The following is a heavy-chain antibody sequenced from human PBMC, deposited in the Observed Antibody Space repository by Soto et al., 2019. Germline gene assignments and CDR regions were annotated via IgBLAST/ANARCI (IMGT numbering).Heavy chain of an antibody. D-gene: IGHD3-9*01. J-gene: IGHJ6*02. CDR2: INHSGST. CDR3: ARGRYFDWLHSPDYYYGMDV. V-gene: IGHV4-34*01. CDR1: GGSFSGYY. Sequence: SETLSLTCAVYGGSFSGYYWSWIRQPPGKGLEWIGEINHSGSTNYNPSLKNRVTITVDTSKNQFSLKQSSVTAADTAVYYFARGRYFDWLHSPDYYYGMDVWGQGTTVTVSS.